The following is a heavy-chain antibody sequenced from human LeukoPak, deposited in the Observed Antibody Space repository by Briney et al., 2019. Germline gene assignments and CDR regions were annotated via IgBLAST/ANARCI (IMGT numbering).Heavy chain of an antibody. CDR2: ISRDGSQQ. Sequence: QSGGSLRLSCAASGFTFNNYWLTWVRQAPGKGLEWVAKISRDGSQQYYVDSVKDRFTISRDDAKDSVSLQLNNLRAEDSALYKCVRAGVTNQLGETYWYFDVWGRGTLVTVSS. CDR1: GFTFNNYW. D-gene: IGHD3-16*01. V-gene: IGHV3-7*01. CDR3: VRAGVTNQLGETYWYFDV. J-gene: IGHJ2*01.